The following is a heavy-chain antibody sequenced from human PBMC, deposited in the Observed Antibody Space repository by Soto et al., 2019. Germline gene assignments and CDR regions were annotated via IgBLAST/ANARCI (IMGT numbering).Heavy chain of an antibody. CDR3: ARGLGYYYGSGSYGTYYYYYGMDV. J-gene: IGHJ6*02. Sequence: PSETLSLTCAVSGYSISSGYYWSWIRQPPGKGLEWIGEINHSGSTNYNPSLKSRVTISVDTSKNQFSLKLSSVTAADTAVYYCARGLGYYYGSGSYGTYYYYYGMDVWGQGTTVTVSS. CDR2: INHSGST. D-gene: IGHD3-10*01. CDR1: GYSISSGYY. V-gene: IGHV4-34*01.